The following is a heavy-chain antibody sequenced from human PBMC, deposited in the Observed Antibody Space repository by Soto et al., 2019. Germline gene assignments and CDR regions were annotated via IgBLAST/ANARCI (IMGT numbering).Heavy chain of an antibody. J-gene: IGHJ5*02. CDR3: ARQKPMVRGVIITTDPNWFDP. CDR2: IYYSGST. V-gene: IGHV4-59*08. D-gene: IGHD3-10*01. Sequence: TLSLTCTVSGGSISSYYWSWIRQPPGKGLAWIGYIYYSGSTNYNPSLKSRVTISVDTSKNQFSLKLSSVTAADTAVYYCARQKPMVRGVIITTDPNWFDPWGQGTLVTVSS. CDR1: GGSISSYY.